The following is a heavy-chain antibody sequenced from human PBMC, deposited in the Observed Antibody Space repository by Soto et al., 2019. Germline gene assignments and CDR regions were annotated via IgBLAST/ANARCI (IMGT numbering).Heavy chain of an antibody. CDR2: IIPIFGTA. V-gene: IGHV1-69*01. J-gene: IGHJ4*02. CDR1: GGTFSSYA. CDR3: ARSPPHYDSSGYYFSY. Sequence: QVQLEQSGAEVKKPGSSVKVSCKASGGTFSSYAISWVRQAPGQGLEWMGGIIPIFGTANYAQKFQGRVTITADESTSTAYMELSSLRSEDTAVYYCARSPPHYDSSGYYFSYWGQGTLVTVSS. D-gene: IGHD3-22*01.